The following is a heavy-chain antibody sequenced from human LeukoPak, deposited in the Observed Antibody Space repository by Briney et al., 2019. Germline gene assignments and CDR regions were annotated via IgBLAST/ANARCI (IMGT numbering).Heavy chain of an antibody. V-gene: IGHV4-59*08. CDR1: AGSIGSYY. CDR2: IYYSGST. J-gene: IGHJ4*02. D-gene: IGHD6-13*01. CDR3: ASQKGYSSNWYVDY. Sequence: SETLFPTWPVDAGSIGSYYRSWIRQPPGKRLEWIGYIYYSGSTNYNPSLKSRVTISVDTSKNQFSLKLSSVTAADTAVYYCASQKGYSSNWYVDYWGQGTLVTVSS.